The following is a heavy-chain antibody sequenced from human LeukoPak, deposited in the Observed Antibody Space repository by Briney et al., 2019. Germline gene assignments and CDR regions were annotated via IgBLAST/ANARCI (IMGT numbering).Heavy chain of an antibody. V-gene: IGHV4-59*01. Sequence: SETLSLTCTVSGGSISGYYWSWIRQPPGKGLEWIGYFYYSGSTNYNPSLKSRVTISVDTSKNQFSLKLSSVTAADTAVYYCARDRPGGSSLDYWGQGTLVTVSS. D-gene: IGHD6-13*01. J-gene: IGHJ4*02. CDR3: ARDRPGGSSLDY. CDR2: FYYSGST. CDR1: GGSISGYY.